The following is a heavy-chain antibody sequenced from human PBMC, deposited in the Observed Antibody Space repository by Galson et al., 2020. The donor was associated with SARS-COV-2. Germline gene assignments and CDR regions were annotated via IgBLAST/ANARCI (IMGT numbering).Heavy chain of an antibody. CDR2: IHHSLGT. V-gene: IGHV4-31*03. J-gene: IGHJ4*02. CDR3: ARDSDTGYYFEY. D-gene: IGHD3-9*01. Sequence: SETLTLTCIVSGVPINSYTYYWNWIPQRTGKGHEWTPYIHHSLGTYHSPSLESRLTMSIDTSTNQFSLKLSSATAADTALYYCARDSDTGYYFEYWGQGALVTVSS. CDR1: GVPINSYTYY.